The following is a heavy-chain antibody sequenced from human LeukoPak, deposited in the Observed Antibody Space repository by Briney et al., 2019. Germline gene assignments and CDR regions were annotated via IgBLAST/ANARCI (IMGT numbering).Heavy chain of an antibody. CDR2: IYPGDSDT. J-gene: IGHJ4*02. CDR1: GYSFTTYW. CDR3: ARRGMEYSGYDYYFDY. V-gene: IGHV5-51*01. Sequence: GESLKISCKGSGYSFTTYWIAWVRQMPGKGLEWMGIIYPGDSDTRYSPSFQGQVTISADKSISTAYLQRSSLKASDTAMYYCARRGMEYSGYDYYFDYWGQGTLVTVSS. D-gene: IGHD5-12*01.